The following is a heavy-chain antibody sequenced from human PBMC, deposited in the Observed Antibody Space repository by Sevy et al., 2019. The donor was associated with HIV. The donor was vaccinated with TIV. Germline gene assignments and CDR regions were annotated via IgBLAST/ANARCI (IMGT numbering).Heavy chain of an antibody. CDR1: GFTFGDYA. CDR3: TRSFSVTWYPHY. J-gene: IGHJ4*02. Sequence: GGSLRLSCTTSGFTFGDYAMGWFRQAPGKGLEWVGFIRTTASGGTTDYAASVKGTFIISRDDSKSIAYLQMNSLTTEDTAVYYCTRSFSVTWYPHYWGQGTLVTVSS. CDR2: IRTTASGGTT. D-gene: IGHD6-13*01. V-gene: IGHV3-49*03.